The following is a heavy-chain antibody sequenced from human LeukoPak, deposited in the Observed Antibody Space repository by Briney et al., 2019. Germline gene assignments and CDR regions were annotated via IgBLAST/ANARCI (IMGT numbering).Heavy chain of an antibody. V-gene: IGHV1-46*01. CDR3: ARDLAAADTDY. CDR1: GYTFTIYY. J-gene: IGHJ4*02. Sequence: ASVKVSCKASGYTFTIYYMHWVRQAPGQGLEWMGIINPSGGSTSYAQKFQGRVTMTRDTSTSTVYMELSSLRSEDTAVYYCARDLAAADTDYWGQGTLVTVSS. CDR2: INPSGGST. D-gene: IGHD6-13*01.